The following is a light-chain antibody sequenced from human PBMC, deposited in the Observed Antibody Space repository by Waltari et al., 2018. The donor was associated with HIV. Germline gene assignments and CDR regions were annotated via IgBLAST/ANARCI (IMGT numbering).Light chain of an antibody. CDR2: DAS. J-gene: IGKJ4*01. Sequence: DIQMTPSPPSLSASVGDRVTITCQASQDIRNFLNWYQQKPGQVPKLLIYDASNLETGVPSRFSGSGSGTDFTLTISSLQPDDIATYYCQQYNNVPLTFGGGTKVEIK. CDR1: QDIRNF. V-gene: IGKV1-33*01. CDR3: QQYNNVPLT.